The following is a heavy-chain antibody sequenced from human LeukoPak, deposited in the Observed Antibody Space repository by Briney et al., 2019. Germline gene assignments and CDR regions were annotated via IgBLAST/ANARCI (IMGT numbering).Heavy chain of an antibody. CDR3: ARGGFYRSSTSFYRWDAAFDI. Sequence: GGSLRLSCAASGFTFSGYGMHWVRQAPGKGLEWVAVISYDGSNKYYADSVKGRFTISRDNSKNTLYLQMNSLRAEDTAVYYCARGGFYRSSTSFYRWDAAFDIWGQGTMVTVSS. J-gene: IGHJ3*02. CDR2: ISYDGSNK. CDR1: GFTFSGYG. D-gene: IGHD2-2*01. V-gene: IGHV3-30*03.